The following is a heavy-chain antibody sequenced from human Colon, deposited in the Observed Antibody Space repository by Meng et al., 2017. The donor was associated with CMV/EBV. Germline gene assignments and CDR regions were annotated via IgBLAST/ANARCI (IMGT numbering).Heavy chain of an antibody. CDR2: ISGSGGST. V-gene: IGHV3-23*01. D-gene: IGHD2-15*01. J-gene: IGHJ4*02. CDR1: GFTFSSYA. Sequence: GESLKISCAASGFTFSSYAMSWVRQAPGKGLEWVSAISGSGGSTYYADSVKGRFTISRDNSKNTLYPQMNSLRAEDTAVYYCAKDGGGCSGGSCYSDFGVYYFDYWGQGTLVTVSS. CDR3: AKDGGGCSGGSCYSDFGVYYFDY.